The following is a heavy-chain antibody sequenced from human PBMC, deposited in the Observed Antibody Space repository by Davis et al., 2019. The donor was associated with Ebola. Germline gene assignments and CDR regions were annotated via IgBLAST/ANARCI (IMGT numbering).Heavy chain of an antibody. J-gene: IGHJ6*02. CDR3: ARDQRGMATITGGMDV. Sequence: GESLKISCAASGFTFSSYSMNWVRQAPGKGLEWVSSISSSSSYIYYADSVKGRFTISRDNAKNSLYLQMNSLRAEDTAVYYCARDQRGMATITGGMDVWGQGTTVTVSS. CDR1: GFTFSSYS. CDR2: ISSSSSYI. D-gene: IGHD5-24*01. V-gene: IGHV3-21*01.